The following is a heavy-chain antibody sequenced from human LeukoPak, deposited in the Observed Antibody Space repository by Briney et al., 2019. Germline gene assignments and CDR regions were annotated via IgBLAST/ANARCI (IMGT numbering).Heavy chain of an antibody. J-gene: IGHJ4*02. V-gene: IGHV3-33*01. CDR3: AREKQKYSSGWYCLDY. CDR2: IWYDGSNK. CDR1: GFTFSTYG. Sequence: GGSLRLSCAASGFTFSTYGLHWVRQAPGKGLEWVVLIWYDGSNKYYADSVKGRFTISRDNSKNTLYLQMNSLRAEDTAVYYCAREKQKYSSGWYCLDYWGQGTLVTVSS. D-gene: IGHD6-19*01.